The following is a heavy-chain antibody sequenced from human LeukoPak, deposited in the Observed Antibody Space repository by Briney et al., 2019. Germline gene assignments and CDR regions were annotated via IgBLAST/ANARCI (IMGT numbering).Heavy chain of an antibody. CDR1: GFTFSRYW. CDR3: ARGGPAGVATNDY. Sequence: GGSLRLSCAASGFTFSRYWMHWVRQAPGKGLEWVSFINSDGSITNYADSVKGRFTISRDNAKNTLYLQMNSLRADDTAVYYCARGGPAGVATNDYWGQGALVTVSS. J-gene: IGHJ4*02. D-gene: IGHD5-24*01. V-gene: IGHV3-74*01. CDR2: INSDGSIT.